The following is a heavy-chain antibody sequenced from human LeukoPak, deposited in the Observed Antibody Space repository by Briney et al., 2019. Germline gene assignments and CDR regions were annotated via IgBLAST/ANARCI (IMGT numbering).Heavy chain of an antibody. D-gene: IGHD6-19*01. CDR2: IKQDGSEK. Sequence: GGSLRLSCAASGFTFSSYSMNWARQAPGKGLEWVANIKQDGSEKYYVDSVKGRFTISRDNAKNSLYLQMNSLRAEDTAVYYCARGKAEWLAYYYMDVWGKGTTVTVSS. J-gene: IGHJ6*03. V-gene: IGHV3-7*01. CDR3: ARGKAEWLAYYYMDV. CDR1: GFTFSSYS.